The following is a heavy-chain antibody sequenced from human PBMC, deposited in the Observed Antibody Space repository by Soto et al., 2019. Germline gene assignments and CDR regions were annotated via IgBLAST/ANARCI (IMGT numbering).Heavy chain of an antibody. CDR3: TSLPEGEYYHYVTDM. CDR2: VKNKANNYAT. V-gene: IGHV3-73*01. CDR1: GFTFSAYA. Sequence: PGGSLRLSCAASGFTFSAYAIHWVRQASGKGLEWVARVKNKANNYATGTAASLKGRFIVSRDDSRNKAYLQMNSLEPEDTAVYYFTSLPEGEYYHYVTDMWGQGTTVTVSS. J-gene: IGHJ6*02.